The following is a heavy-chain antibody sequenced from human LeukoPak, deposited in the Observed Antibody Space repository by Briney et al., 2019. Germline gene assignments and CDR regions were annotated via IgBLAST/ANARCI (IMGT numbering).Heavy chain of an antibody. CDR1: GFTFSSYW. V-gene: IGHV3-33*08. D-gene: IGHD2-2*02. CDR2: TWYDGSNQ. J-gene: IGHJ6*03. CDR3: ATHLGYCSSTSCYTDYYYYYMDV. Sequence: GGSLRLSCAASGFTFSSYWMHWVRQGPGKGLVWVAATWYDGSNQYYADSVKGRFTISRDNSKNTLYLQMNSLRAEDTAVYYCATHLGYCSSTSCYTDYYYYYMDVWGKGTTVTVSS.